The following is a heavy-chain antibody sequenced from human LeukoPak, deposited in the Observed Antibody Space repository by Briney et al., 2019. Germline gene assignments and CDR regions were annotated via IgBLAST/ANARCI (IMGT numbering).Heavy chain of an antibody. CDR2: IYYSGHT. V-gene: IGHV4-59*01. J-gene: IGHJ4*02. CDR1: GDSMSSYY. CDR3: ARDRRDTSMVWDY. Sequence: SETLFLTCTVSGDSMSSYYWSWIRQPPGKGLEWIGYIYYSGHTNYNPSLKSRVTISVDTSKNQFSLKMRSVTAADTAVYYCARDRRDTSMVWDYWGQGTLVTVSS. D-gene: IGHD5-18*01.